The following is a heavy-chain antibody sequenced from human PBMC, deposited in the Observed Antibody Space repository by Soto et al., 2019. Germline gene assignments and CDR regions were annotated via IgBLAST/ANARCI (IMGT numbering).Heavy chain of an antibody. CDR3: AKDRGYCSSAICFNITDFDY. J-gene: IGHJ4*02. CDR2: ISYDGSNK. D-gene: IGHD2-2*01. V-gene: IGHV3-30*18. Sequence: QVQLVESGGGLVQPGRSLRLSCAASGLTFTTYGMNWVRQAPGKGLEWVAVISYDGSNKLYADSVRGRFAISRDNSKNTLYLQMDCMRTEDTAVYYCAKDRGYCSSAICFNITDFDYWGQGAPVTVSS. CDR1: GLTFTTYG.